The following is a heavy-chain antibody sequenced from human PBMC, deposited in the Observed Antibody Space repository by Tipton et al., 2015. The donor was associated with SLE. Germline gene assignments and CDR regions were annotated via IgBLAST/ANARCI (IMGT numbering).Heavy chain of an antibody. D-gene: IGHD2-21*01. Sequence: TLSLTCAVYGGSFSGYYWSWIRQPPGKGLEWIGEINHSGSTNYNPSLKSRVTISVDTSKNQFSLKLSSVTAADTAVYYCARSSRLCGGDCRDAFDIWGQGTMVTVSS. J-gene: IGHJ3*02. V-gene: IGHV4-34*01. CDR2: INHSGST. CDR3: ARSSRLCGGDCRDAFDI. CDR1: GGSFSGYY.